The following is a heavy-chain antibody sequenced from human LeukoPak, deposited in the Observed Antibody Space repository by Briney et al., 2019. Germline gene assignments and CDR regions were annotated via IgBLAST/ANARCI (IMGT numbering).Heavy chain of an antibody. CDR2: IWFDGSDR. V-gene: IGHV3-33*01. J-gene: IGHJ4*02. CDR1: GFTFSSYG. Sequence: GGSLRLSCAASGFTFSSYGMHWVRQAPGKGLEWVAVIWFDGSDRYYADSVKGRFTITRDNSKSTLYLQMNSLSAEDTAVYYCARELPPVVKHHFDSWGQGTLVTVSS. CDR3: ARELPPVVKHHFDS. D-gene: IGHD3-22*01.